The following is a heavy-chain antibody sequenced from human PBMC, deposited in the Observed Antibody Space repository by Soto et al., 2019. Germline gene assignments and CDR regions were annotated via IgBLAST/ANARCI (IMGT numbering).Heavy chain of an antibody. CDR2: IYNSWST. D-gene: IGHD6-6*01. V-gene: IGHV4-30-2*01. CDR3: SSVPDV. J-gene: IGHJ6*02. Sequence: QLKLQEFCSRLVKPSQTLSLTCAVSGGSFSSGGYSWSWMLQPPGKGLEWIGYIYNSWSTYYNPSLKRVVAISVDRYQNQSSLKLSSVTAADTAVYYCSSVPDVWGQGTMVTVSS. CDR1: GGSFSSGGYS.